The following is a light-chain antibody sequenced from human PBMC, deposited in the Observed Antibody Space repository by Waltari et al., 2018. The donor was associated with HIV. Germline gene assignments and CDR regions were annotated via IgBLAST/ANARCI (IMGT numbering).Light chain of an antibody. Sequence: DIQMTQSPATLSASVGDRVTISCRASQNINRWLAWYQQRPGKPPKFLIYQASNLESGVPSRFRGSGSGTLFTLTINSLQPDDFATYYCQQYHAYPVTFGGGTKVENK. V-gene: IGKV1-5*01. CDR1: QNINRW. CDR2: QAS. CDR3: QQYHAYPVT. J-gene: IGKJ4*01.